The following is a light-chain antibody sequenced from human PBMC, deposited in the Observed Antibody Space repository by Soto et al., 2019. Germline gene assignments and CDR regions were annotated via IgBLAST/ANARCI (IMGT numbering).Light chain of an antibody. J-gene: IGKJ2*01. CDR2: DAS. CDR3: QHYNSYSYS. CDR1: QSISSW. V-gene: IGKV1-5*01. Sequence: DIQMTQSPSTLSASVGDRVTITCRASQSISSWLAWYQQKQGKAPKLLIYDASSLESGVPSRFSGSGSRTKFPLTISSLQPDDFSTYYRQHYNSYSYSLGQWTKVDIK.